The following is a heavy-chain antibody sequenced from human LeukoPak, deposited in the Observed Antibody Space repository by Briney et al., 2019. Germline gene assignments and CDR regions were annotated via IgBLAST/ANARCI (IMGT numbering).Heavy chain of an antibody. CDR1: GFTFSSYE. CDR3: ARDLITMVLGPSRPFPPQPDV. Sequence: GGSLRLSCAASGFTFSSYEMKWVRQAPGKGLEWVSYISSSGSTIYYADSVKGRFTISRDNAKNSLYLQMNSLRAEDTAVYYCARDLITMVLGPSRPFPPQPDVWGQGTTVTVSS. CDR2: ISSSGSTI. V-gene: IGHV3-48*03. J-gene: IGHJ6*02. D-gene: IGHD3-10*01.